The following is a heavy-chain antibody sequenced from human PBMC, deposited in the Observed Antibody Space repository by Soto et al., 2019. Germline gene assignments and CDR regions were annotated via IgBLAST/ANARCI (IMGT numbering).Heavy chain of an antibody. CDR2: ISHDGTVK. J-gene: IGHJ4*02. D-gene: IGHD5-18*01. Sequence: GGSLRLSCAASRFTFSNYGMQWVRQAPGKGLESVAVISHDGTVKYYADSVKGRFTISRDNFQNTLDLQMDSLRAEDTAVYYCAKERDTRGSSCFDSWGQGTLVTVSS. CDR1: RFTFSNYG. CDR3: AKERDTRGSSCFDS. V-gene: IGHV3-30*18.